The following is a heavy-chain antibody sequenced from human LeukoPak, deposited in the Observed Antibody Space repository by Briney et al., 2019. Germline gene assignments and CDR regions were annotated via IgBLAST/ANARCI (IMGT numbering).Heavy chain of an antibody. D-gene: IGHD7-27*01. J-gene: IGHJ4*02. CDR1: GDSVSSNIAA. CDR3: ARSGAYFDY. Sequence: SQTLSLTCAISGDSVSSNIAAWNWIRQSPSRGLEWLGRTYYRSKRSKWDNDYAVSVKSRITINPDTSKNQFSLQLNSVTPEDTAVYYCARSGAYFDYWGQGTLVTVCS. CDR2: TYYRSKRSKWDN. V-gene: IGHV6-1*01.